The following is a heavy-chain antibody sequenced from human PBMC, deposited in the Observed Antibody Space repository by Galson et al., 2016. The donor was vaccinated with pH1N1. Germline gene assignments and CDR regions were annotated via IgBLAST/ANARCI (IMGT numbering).Heavy chain of an antibody. CDR2: FNPNGDDT. CDR3: ARGRYEFWSGYRSFAFDV. CDR1: GYTFSDYY. Sequence: SVKVSCKASGYTFSDYYIHWVRQAPGQGLEWMGWFNPNGDDTKFPQKFQGRVTMTRDTSINTAYMELSRLRSDDTALYYCARGRYEFWSGYRSFAFDVWGQGTMVTVSS. J-gene: IGHJ3*01. V-gene: IGHV1-2*02. D-gene: IGHD3-3*01.